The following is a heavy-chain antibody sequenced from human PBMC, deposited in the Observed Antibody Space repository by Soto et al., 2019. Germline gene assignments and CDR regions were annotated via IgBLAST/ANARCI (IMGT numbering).Heavy chain of an antibody. Sequence: PSETLSLTCAVYGGSFSGYYGSWIRQPPGKGLEWIGEINHSGSTNYNPSLKSRVTISVDTSKNQFSLKLSSVTAADTAVYYCARGSSGSYLIHYYYYYGMDVWGQGTTVTVSS. CDR1: GGSFSGYY. CDR3: ARGSSGSYLIHYYYYYGMDV. CDR2: INHSGST. D-gene: IGHD3-10*01. J-gene: IGHJ6*02. V-gene: IGHV4-34*01.